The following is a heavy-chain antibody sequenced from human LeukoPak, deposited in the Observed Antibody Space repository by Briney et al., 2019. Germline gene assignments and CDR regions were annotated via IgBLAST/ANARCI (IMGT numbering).Heavy chain of an antibody. CDR3: ARAYDFWSGSGTADFDY. Sequence: GGSLRLSCAASGFTFSDYYMSWIRQAPGKGLEWVSYISSSGSTIYYADSVKGRFTIYRDNAKNSLYLQMNSLRAEDTAVYYCARAYDFWSGSGTADFDYWGQGTLVTVSS. J-gene: IGHJ4*02. D-gene: IGHD3-3*01. CDR1: GFTFSDYY. CDR2: ISSSGSTI. V-gene: IGHV3-11*04.